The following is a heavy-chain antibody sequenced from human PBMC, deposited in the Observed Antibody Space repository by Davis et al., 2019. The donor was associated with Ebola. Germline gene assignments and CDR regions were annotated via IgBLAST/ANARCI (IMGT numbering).Heavy chain of an antibody. CDR2: ISTGGGVT. Sequence: GESLKISCAASGFTFSSYAMSWVRQASGKGLEWVSGISTGGGVTIYADSVKGRFTISRDNSKNTLYLQMNSLHQGPIGLPPGTLLQEHLWG. CDR1: GFTFSSYA. V-gene: IGHV3-23*01. CDR3: TLLQEHL. J-gene: IGHJ6*01.